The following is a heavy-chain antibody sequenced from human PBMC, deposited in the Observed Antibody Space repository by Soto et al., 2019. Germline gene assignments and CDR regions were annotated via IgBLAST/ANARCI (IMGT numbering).Heavy chain of an antibody. V-gene: IGHV3-23*01. D-gene: IGHD6-19*01. Sequence: GSLRLSCAASGFPFSSYAMSWVRQAPGKGLEWVSAISGSGGSTYYADSVKGWFTFSRDNSKNTLYLQMNSLRAEDSAVYYCAKDPLYPPYSSYDYWGQGTLVTVS. CDR2: ISGSGGST. CDR3: AKDPLYPPYSSYDY. J-gene: IGHJ4*02. CDR1: GFPFSSYA.